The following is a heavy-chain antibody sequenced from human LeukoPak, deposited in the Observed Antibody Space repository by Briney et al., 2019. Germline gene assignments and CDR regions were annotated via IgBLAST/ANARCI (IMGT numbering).Heavy chain of an antibody. V-gene: IGHV3-15*01. J-gene: IGHJ4*02. CDR3: TTSDYYDSSGSLYYFDY. CDR2: IKSKTDGGTT. D-gene: IGHD3-22*01. Sequence: GGSLRLSCAASGVTFPNAWMSWARQAPGKGLEWVGRIKSKTDGGTTDYAAPVKGRFTISRDDSKNTLYLQMNSLKTEDTAVYYCTTSDYYDSSGSLYYFDYWGQGTLVTVSS. CDR1: GVTFPNAW.